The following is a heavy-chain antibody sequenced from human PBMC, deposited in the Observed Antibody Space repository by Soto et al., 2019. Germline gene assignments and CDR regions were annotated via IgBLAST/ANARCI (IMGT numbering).Heavy chain of an antibody. CDR1: GFTFSSYA. CDR3: ARDLGYCSSTSCFDPHYYYGMDV. Sequence: PGGSLRLSCAASGFTFSSYAMHWVRQAPGKGLERVAVISYDGSNKYYAESVKGRFTISRDNSKNTLYLQMNSLRAEDMAVYYCARDLGYCSSTSCFDPHYYYGMDVWGQGTTVTVSS. D-gene: IGHD2-2*01. CDR2: ISYDGSNK. V-gene: IGHV3-30-3*01. J-gene: IGHJ6*02.